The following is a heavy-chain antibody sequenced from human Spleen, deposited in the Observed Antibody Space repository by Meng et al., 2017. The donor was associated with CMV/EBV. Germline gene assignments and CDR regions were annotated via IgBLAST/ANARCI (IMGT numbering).Heavy chain of an antibody. CDR3: ARQLDTRTWDNWFDP. J-gene: IGHJ5*02. Sequence: GESLKISCKGSGYSFTSYWIAWVRQMPGKGLEWMGIIYPGDSDTTHSPSFQGQVTISADKSTSTAYLQWSSLKASDTAMYYCARQLDTRTWDNWFDPWGQGTLVTVSS. CDR2: IYPGDSDT. CDR1: GYSFTSYW. D-gene: IGHD2-2*01. V-gene: IGHV5-51*01.